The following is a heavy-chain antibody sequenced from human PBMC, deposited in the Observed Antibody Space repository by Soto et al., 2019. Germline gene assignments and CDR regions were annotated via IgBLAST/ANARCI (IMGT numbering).Heavy chain of an antibody. D-gene: IGHD2-2*01. CDR2: INSDGIST. CDR1: GSTFSRYW. CDR3: GRYCSSTSCSYGMDV. Sequence: GGSLRLSCAASGSTFSRYWMHWVRQAPGKGLVWVSSINSDGISTSYADSVKGRFTISRDNAKNTLYLQMNSLRAEDTAVYYCGRYCSSTSCSYGMDVWGQGTQVTVSS. V-gene: IGHV3-74*01. J-gene: IGHJ6*02.